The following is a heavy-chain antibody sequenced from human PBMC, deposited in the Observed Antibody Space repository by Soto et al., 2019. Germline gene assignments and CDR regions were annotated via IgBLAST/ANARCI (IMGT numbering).Heavy chain of an antibody. CDR3: AASIFYYGMDV. CDR2: IYPGDSDT. V-gene: IGHV5-51*01. J-gene: IGHJ6*02. Sequence: GESLKISCKGSGYTFTNYWVGWVRQMPGKGLEWMGIIYPGDSDTKYNPSFQGQVTISADKSITTTYLRWTSLKASDTAIYYCAASIFYYGMDVWGQGTTVTVSS. CDR1: GYTFTNYW.